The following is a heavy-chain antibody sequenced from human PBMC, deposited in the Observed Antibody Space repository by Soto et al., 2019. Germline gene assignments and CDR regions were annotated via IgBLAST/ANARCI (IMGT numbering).Heavy chain of an antibody. V-gene: IGHV4-4*07. CDR3: ARDHGAVGGTGYYYGMDV. J-gene: IGHJ6*02. D-gene: IGHD6-19*01. CDR2: IYTSVST. CDR1: GGSISSYY. Sequence: PSETLSLTCTVSGGSISSYYWSWIRQPAGKGLEWIGRIYTSVSTNYNPSLKSRVTMSVDTSKNQFSLKLSSVTAADTAVYYCARDHGAVGGTGYYYGMDVWGQGTKVTVSS.